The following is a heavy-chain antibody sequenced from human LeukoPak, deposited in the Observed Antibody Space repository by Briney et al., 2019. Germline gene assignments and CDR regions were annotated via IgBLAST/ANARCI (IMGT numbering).Heavy chain of an antibody. D-gene: IGHD3-10*01. CDR3: AKDLNPPMVGGFDY. CDR1: GFTFSSYG. CDR2: IRYDGSNK. J-gene: IGHJ4*02. Sequence: GGSLRLSCAASGFTFSSYGMHWVRQAPGKGLEWVAFIRYDGSNKYYADSVKGRFTISRDNSKNTLYLQMNSLRAEDTAVYYCAKDLNPPMVGGFDYWGQGTLVTVSS. V-gene: IGHV3-30*02.